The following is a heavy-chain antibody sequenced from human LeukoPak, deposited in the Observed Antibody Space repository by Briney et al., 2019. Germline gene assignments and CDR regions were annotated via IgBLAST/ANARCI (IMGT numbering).Heavy chain of an antibody. J-gene: IGHJ4*02. CDR3: ARDTKN. V-gene: IGHV4-61*02. CDR2: IYTSGST. CDR1: GGSISSGSYY. D-gene: IGHD1-1*01. Sequence: SETLSLTCTVSGGSISSGSYYWSWIRQPAGKGLEWIGRIYTSGSTNYNPSLKSRVTISVDTSKNQFSLKLSPVTAADTAVYYCARDTKNWGQGTLVTVSS.